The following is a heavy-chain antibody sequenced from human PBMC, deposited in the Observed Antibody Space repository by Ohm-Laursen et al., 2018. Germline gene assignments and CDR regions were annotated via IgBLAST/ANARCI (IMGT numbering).Heavy chain of an antibody. J-gene: IGHJ4*02. V-gene: IGHV1-46*01. CDR2: FNPSGSNA. D-gene: IGHD3-22*01. CDR1: GYTFTSYY. CDR3: ARVSHYYDTSGYYTPPFDY. Sequence: ASVKVSCKASGYTFTSYYIHRVRQAPGQGLEWMGIFNPSGSNANYAQKFQGRVTMTRDTSTSTVYMELSSLRSDDTAVYYCARVSHYYDTSGYYTPPFDYWGQGTLVTVSS.